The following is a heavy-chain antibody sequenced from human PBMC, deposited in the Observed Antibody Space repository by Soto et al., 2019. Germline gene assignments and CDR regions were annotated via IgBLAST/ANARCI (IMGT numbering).Heavy chain of an antibody. J-gene: IGHJ4*02. CDR2: ISGSGGST. Sequence: PGGSLRLSCAASGFTFSSYAMSWVRQAPGKGLEWVSAISGSGGSTYYADSVKGRFTISRDNSKNTLYLQMNSLRAEDTAVYYCAKESVPLLWFGELGYFDYWGQGTLVTVSS. CDR3: AKESVPLLWFGELGYFDY. CDR1: GFTFSSYA. D-gene: IGHD3-10*01. V-gene: IGHV3-23*01.